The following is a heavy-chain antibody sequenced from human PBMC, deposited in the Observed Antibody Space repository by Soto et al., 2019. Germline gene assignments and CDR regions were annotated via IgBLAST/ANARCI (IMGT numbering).Heavy chain of an antibody. J-gene: IGHJ6*02. CDR1: GFTFNSYS. Sequence: EVQVVESGGGLIQPGGSLRLSCVASGFTFNSYSMHWVRQAPGKGLVWVSRIKFDESTTSYADSVKGRFTISRDNAKNTVLLQMNSLRADDTGVYYCARGIRNYYGVDVWGQGTTVTVSS. CDR2: IKFDESTT. V-gene: IGHV3-74*01. CDR3: ARGIRNYYGVDV. D-gene: IGHD5-18*01.